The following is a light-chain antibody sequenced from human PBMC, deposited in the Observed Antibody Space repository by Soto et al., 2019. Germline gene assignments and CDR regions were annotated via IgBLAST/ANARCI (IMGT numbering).Light chain of an antibody. J-gene: IGKJ5*01. V-gene: IGKV1-9*01. Sequence: DIQLTQSPSFLSASVGDRVTITCRASQGISSYLAWYQQKPGKAPKFLIYAASTLRGGVPSRFSGSGPETEFTLTISSLQPEDFATYYCQGLNDYPITFGQGTRLEIK. CDR1: QGISSY. CDR2: AAS. CDR3: QGLNDYPIT.